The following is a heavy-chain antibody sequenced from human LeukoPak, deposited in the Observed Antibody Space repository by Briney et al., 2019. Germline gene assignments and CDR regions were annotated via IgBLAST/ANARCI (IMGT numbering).Heavy chain of an antibody. CDR2: ISGSGGYT. Sequence: GSLRLSCAASKFTFSTFSMSWVRQAPGKGLEWVSSISGSGGYTYYADSVKGRFTISRDNSKNTLYLQMNSLRAEDTAVYYCAKGGITMVRGVNPLYYFDYWGQGTLVTVSS. CDR1: KFTFSTFS. D-gene: IGHD3-10*01. J-gene: IGHJ4*02. CDR3: AKGGITMVRGVNPLYYFDY. V-gene: IGHV3-23*01.